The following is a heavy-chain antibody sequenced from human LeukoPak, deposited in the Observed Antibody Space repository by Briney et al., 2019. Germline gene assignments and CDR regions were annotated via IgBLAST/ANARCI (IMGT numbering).Heavy chain of an antibody. CDR2: IYTSGST. Sequence: SETLSLTCTVSGGSISGYYWSWIRQPPGKGLEWIGYIYTSGSTNYNPSLKSRVTISVDTSKNQFSLKLSSVTAADTAVYYCARRGIAAAGAFDYWGQGTLVTVSS. V-gene: IGHV4-4*09. CDR3: ARRGIAAAGAFDY. J-gene: IGHJ4*02. D-gene: IGHD6-13*01. CDR1: GGSISGYY.